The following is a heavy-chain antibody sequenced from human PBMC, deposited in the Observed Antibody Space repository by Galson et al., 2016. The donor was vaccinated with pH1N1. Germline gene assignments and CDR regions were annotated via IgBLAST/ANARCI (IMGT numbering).Heavy chain of an antibody. CDR2: LYSSGST. V-gene: IGHV4-61*02. CDR3: ARGGEEILSFGEPHNWFDP. D-gene: IGHD3-10*01. Sequence: TLSLTCSVSGDSISSKTFYWSWLRQPAGKGLQWIGLLYSSGSTNYIPSLKGRVTMSADTSKNEFSLKMTSVTAADTAVYYCARGGEEILSFGEPHNWFDPWGQGTLVTVSS. CDR1: GDSISSKTFY. J-gene: IGHJ5*02.